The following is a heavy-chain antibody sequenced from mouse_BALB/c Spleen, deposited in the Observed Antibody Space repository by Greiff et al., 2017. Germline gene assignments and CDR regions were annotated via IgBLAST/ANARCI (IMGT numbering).Heavy chain of an antibody. V-gene: IGHV1-5*01. CDR1: GYTFTSYW. J-gene: IGHJ4*01. Sequence: EEQLVESGTVLARPGASVKMSCKASGYTFTSYWMHWVKQRPGQGLEWIGAIYPGNSDTSYNQKFKGKAKLTAVTSTSTAYMELSSLTNEDSAVYYCTAPFYYYAMDYWGQGTSVTVSS. CDR2: IYPGNSDT. CDR3: TAPFYYYAMDY.